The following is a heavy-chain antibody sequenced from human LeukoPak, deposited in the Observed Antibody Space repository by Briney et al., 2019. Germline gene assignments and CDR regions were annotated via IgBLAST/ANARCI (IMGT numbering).Heavy chain of an antibody. CDR2: INHSGST. CDR1: WVLQWLL. V-gene: IGHV4-34*01. J-gene: IGHJ4*02. CDR3: ASRGSVDPKDY. D-gene: IGHD3-10*01. Sequence: SETLVPHLRCLWWVLQWLLLELDPPAPREGAGVDWEINHSGSTNYNPSLKSRVTISVDTSKNQFSLKLSSVTAADTAVYYCASRGSVDPKDYWGQGTLVTVSS.